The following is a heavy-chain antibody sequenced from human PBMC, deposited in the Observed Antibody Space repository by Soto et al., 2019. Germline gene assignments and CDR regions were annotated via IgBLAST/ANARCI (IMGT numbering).Heavy chain of an antibody. D-gene: IGHD3-3*01. J-gene: IGHJ4*02. CDR3: ASPDYDFWSGYPHFDY. CDR1: GFTFSSYS. Sequence: PGGSLRLSCAASGFTFSSYSMNWVRQAPGKGLEWVSSISSSSYIYYADSVKGRFTISRDNAKNSLYLQMNSLRAEDTAVYYCASPDYDFWSGYPHFDYWGQGTLVTVSS. V-gene: IGHV3-21*01. CDR2: ISSSSYI.